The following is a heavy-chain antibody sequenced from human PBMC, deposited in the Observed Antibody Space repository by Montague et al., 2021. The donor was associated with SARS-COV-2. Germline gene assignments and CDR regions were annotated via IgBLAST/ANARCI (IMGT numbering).Heavy chain of an antibody. CDR2: VYYSGYT. CDR3: ARRRLREDYFDF. D-gene: IGHD4-17*01. V-gene: IGHV4-39*01. J-gene: IGHJ4*02. CDR1: GDSVSSSAHY. Sequence: SETLSLTCTVSGDSVSSSAHYWGWIRQPPGKGLEWLGIVYYSGYTYYXXXLMGRVTISIDASKNQISLKLNSLTATDTAIYHCARRRLREDYFDFWGQGTLLMVSS.